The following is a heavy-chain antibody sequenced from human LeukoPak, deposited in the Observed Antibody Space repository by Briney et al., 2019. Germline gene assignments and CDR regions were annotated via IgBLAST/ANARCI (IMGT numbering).Heavy chain of an antibody. CDR1: GFSLSTNGVG. J-gene: IGHJ4*02. CDR2: IYRDDDK. V-gene: IGHV2-5*02. D-gene: IGHD4-17*01. Sequence: KESGPTLVKPTQTLTLTCTFSGFSLSTNGVGVGWIRQPPGKALEWLAVIYRDDDKRYSPSLKSRLTITKDTSENQVVLTLTNMDLVDTATYYCAHIEDYVGDYWGQGTLVTASS. CDR3: AHIEDYVGDY.